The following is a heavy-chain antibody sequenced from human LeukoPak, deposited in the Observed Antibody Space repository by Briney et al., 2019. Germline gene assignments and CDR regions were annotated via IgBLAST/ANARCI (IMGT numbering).Heavy chain of an antibody. CDR2: FDPEDGET. V-gene: IGHV1-24*01. CDR3: ATSGASGTFYYYYGMDV. J-gene: IGHJ6*02. D-gene: IGHD3-10*01. CDR1: GYTLTELS. Sequence: ASVKVSCKVSGYTLTELSMHWVRQAPGKGLEWMGGFDPEDGETIYAQKFQGRVTMTEDTSTDTAYMELGSLRSEDTAVYYCATSGASGTFYYYYGMDVWGQGTTVTVSS.